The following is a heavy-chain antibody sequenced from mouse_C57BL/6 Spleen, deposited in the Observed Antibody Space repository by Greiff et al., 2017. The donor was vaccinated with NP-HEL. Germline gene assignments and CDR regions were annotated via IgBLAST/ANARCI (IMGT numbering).Heavy chain of an antibody. Sequence: VQLKESGPELVKPGASVKIPCKASGYTFADYNMDWVKQSHGKSLEWIGDINPNNGGTIYNQKFKGKATLTVDKSSSTAYMELRSLTSEDTAVYYCARSTAQATLDYWGQGTSVTVSS. D-gene: IGHD3-2*02. CDR3: ARSTAQATLDY. J-gene: IGHJ4*01. V-gene: IGHV1-18*01. CDR1: GYTFADYN. CDR2: INPNNGGT.